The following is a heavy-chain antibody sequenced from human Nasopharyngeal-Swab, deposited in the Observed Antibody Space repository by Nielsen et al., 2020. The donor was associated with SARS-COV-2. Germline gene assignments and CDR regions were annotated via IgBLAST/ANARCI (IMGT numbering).Heavy chain of an antibody. J-gene: IGHJ4*02. CDR1: GFIFSSYW. V-gene: IGHV3-7*01. CDR3: ARDPGFGYYYDSSGYYDY. D-gene: IGHD3-22*01. Sequence: GESLKISCAASGFIFSSYWMSWVRQAPGKGLEWVANIKQDGSEKYYVDSVKGRFTISRDNAKNSLYLQMNSLRAEETAVYYCARDPGFGYYYDSSGYYDYWGQGTLVTVSS. CDR2: IKQDGSEK.